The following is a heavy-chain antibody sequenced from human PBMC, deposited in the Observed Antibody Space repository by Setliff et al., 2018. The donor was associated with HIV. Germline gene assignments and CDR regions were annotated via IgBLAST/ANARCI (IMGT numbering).Heavy chain of an antibody. D-gene: IGHD1-20*01. CDR3: ARLTGTQKLLDY. Sequence: SETLSLTCTVSGDFFSSDYYWGWIRQPPGKGLEWIGSIYYSGSTYYDPSLKSRVTISVDTSKNQFSLKLSSVTAADTAVYYCARLTGTQKLLDYWGQGTLVTVSS. CDR1: GDFFSSDYY. J-gene: IGHJ4*02. V-gene: IGHV4-38-2*02. CDR2: IYYSGST.